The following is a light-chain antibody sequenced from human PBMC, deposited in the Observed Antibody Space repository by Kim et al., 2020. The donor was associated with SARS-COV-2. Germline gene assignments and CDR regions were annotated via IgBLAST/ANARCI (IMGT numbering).Light chain of an antibody. CDR1: SLRRYY. J-gene: IGLJ2*01. Sequence: SSELTQDPAVSVALGQTVRITCQGDSLRRYYASWYQQKPGQAPVIVIYGKNNRHSGIPDRFSASSSRNTASLTITGAQAEEEADYYCKTRDSSGKVVFGRGTQLTVL. CDR2: GKN. CDR3: KTRDSSGKVV. V-gene: IGLV3-19*01.